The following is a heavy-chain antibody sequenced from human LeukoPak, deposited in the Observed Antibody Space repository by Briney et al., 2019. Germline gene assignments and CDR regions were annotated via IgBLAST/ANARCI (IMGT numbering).Heavy chain of an antibody. CDR1: GYTFISYG. CDR2: ISPYTTKT. Sequence: ASVKVSCKASGYTFISYGITWVRQAPGQGLEWMGWISPYTTKTNYAQSLQGRVTMTRDTTISTTHMELSRLRSDDTAVYYCARDHRIRGLDYYYMDIWGQGTMVTVSS. D-gene: IGHD3/OR15-3a*01. J-gene: IGHJ6*03. CDR3: ARDHRIRGLDYYYMDI. V-gene: IGHV1-18*01.